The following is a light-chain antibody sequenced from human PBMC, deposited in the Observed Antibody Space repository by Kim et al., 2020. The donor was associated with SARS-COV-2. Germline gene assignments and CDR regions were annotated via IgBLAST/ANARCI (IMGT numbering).Light chain of an antibody. J-gene: IGLJ2*01. Sequence: SYELTQPPSVSVSPGQTASITYSGDKLGDKYACWYQQKPGQSPVLVIYQHNKRPSGIPERFSGSNSGNTATLTISGTQAMDEADYYCQAWDSSTVVFGGG. V-gene: IGLV3-1*01. CDR1: KLGDKY. CDR3: QAWDSSTVV. CDR2: QHN.